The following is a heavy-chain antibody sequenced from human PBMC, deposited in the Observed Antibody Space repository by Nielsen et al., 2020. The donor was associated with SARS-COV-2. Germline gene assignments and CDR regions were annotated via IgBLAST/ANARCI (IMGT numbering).Heavy chain of an antibody. CDR3: ARGSAIFGVVTAD. D-gene: IGHD3-3*01. CDR2: IYYSGST. J-gene: IGHJ4*02. CDR1: GGSISSGDYY. Sequence: SETLSLTCTVSGGSISSGDYYWSWIRQPPGKGLEWIGYIYYSGSTYYNPFLKSRVTISVDTSKNQFSLKLSSVTAADTAVYYCARGSAIFGVVTADWGQGTLVTVSS. V-gene: IGHV4-30-4*01.